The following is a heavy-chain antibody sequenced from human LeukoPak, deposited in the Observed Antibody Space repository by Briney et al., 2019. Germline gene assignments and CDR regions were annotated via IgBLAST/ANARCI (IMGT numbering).Heavy chain of an antibody. CDR1: GFTFSNAW. CDR3: TTDLHRGVIDFDY. V-gene: IGHV3-15*01. J-gene: IGHJ4*02. Sequence: PGGSLRLSCAASGFTFSNAWMSWVRQAPGKGREWVGRIKSKTDGGTTGYAAPVKGRFTISRDDSKNTLYLQMNSLKTEDTAVYYCTTDLHRGVIDFDYWGQGTLVTVSS. D-gene: IGHD3-10*01. CDR2: IKSKTDGGTT.